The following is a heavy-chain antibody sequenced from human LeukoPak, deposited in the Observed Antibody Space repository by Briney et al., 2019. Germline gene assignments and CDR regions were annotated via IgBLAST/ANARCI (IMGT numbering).Heavy chain of an antibody. D-gene: IGHD4-17*01. CDR1: GFTFSSYA. CDR3: AKDLDGDYARYFDL. Sequence: AGGSLRLSCAASGFTFSSYAMSWVRQAPGKGLEWVSTISGSGGSTYCADSVKGRFTISRDNSKNTLYLQINSLRAEDTAVYYCAKDLDGDYARYFDLWGRGTLVTVSS. V-gene: IGHV3-23*01. J-gene: IGHJ2*01. CDR2: ISGSGGST.